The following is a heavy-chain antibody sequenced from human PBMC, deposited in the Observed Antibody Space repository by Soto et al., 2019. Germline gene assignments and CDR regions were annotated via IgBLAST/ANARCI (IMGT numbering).Heavy chain of an antibody. D-gene: IGHD3-22*01. CDR3: ARLPNYYDSSGYYPFDY. V-gene: IGHV4-30-4*01. J-gene: IGHJ4*02. CDR1: GGSISSGDYY. CDR2: IYYSGST. Sequence: QVQLQESGPGLVKPSQTLSLTCTVSGGSISSGDYYWSWIRQPPGKGLEWIGYIYYSGSTYYNPSLKSRVTISVDTSRSQFSLKLNSVTAADTAVYYCARLPNYYDSSGYYPFDYWGQGTLVTVSS.